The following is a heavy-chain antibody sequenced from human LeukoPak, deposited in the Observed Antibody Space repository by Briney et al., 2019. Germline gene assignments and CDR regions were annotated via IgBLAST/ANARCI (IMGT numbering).Heavy chain of an antibody. CDR3: ARDGRYCSGGSCYQKPQDY. D-gene: IGHD2-15*01. J-gene: IGHJ4*02. CDR1: GYTFTSYY. V-gene: IGHV1-46*01. CDR2: INPSGGST. Sequence: ASVKVSCKASGYTFTSYYMHWVRQAPGQGLEWMGIINPSGGSTSYAQKFQGRVTMTRDTSTSTVYMELSSLRSEDTAVYYCARDGRYCSGGSCYQKPQDYWGQGTLVTVSS.